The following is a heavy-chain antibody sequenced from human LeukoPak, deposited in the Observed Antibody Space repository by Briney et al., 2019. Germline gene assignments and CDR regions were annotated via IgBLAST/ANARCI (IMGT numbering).Heavy chain of an antibody. J-gene: IGHJ5*02. D-gene: IGHD3-3*01. CDR2: IYPGDSDT. CDR3: VRPVHYDFWSGYYTRAENWFDP. Sequence: GVPLKIPCKGSAYSFTSYWIGWVRQMPGKGLEWMGIIYPGDSDTRYSPSFQRQVTISADKSISTTYLQRSSRHVSDTAMYYCVRPVHYDFWSGYYTRAENWFDPWGQGTLVTVSS. CDR1: AYSFTSYW. V-gene: IGHV5-51*01.